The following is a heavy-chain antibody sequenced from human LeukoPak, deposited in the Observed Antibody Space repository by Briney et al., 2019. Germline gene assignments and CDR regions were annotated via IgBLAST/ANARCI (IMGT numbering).Heavy chain of an antibody. D-gene: IGHD6-13*01. V-gene: IGHV3-30*18. J-gene: IGHJ6*02. CDR1: GFTFSSYG. CDR3: AKGLRAAGTDGMDV. CDR2: VSYDGSNK. Sequence: GGSLRLSCAASGFTFSSYGMHWVRQAPGKGLEWVAVVSYDGSNKYYADSVKGRFTISRDNSKNTLYLQMNSLRAEDTAVYYCAKGLRAAGTDGMDVRGQGTTVTVSS.